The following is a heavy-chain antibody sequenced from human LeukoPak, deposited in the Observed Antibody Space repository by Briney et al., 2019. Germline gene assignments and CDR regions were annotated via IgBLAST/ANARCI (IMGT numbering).Heavy chain of an antibody. J-gene: IGHJ4*02. Sequence: GGSLRLSCAASGFTFSSYGMHWVRQAPGKGLEWVAVIPYDGSNKYYADSVKDRFTISRDNSKNTLYLQMNSLRAEDTAVYYCAKDRVRYCSGGSCYPFDYWGQGTLVTVSS. CDR1: GFTFSSYG. CDR2: IPYDGSNK. V-gene: IGHV3-30*18. CDR3: AKDRVRYCSGGSCYPFDY. D-gene: IGHD2-15*01.